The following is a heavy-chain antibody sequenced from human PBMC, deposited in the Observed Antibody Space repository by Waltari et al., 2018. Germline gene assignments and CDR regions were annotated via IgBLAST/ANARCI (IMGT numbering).Heavy chain of an antibody. CDR2: ITREGTYE. CDR1: GFTFSRYF. V-gene: IGHV3-74*03. CDR3: ARGPNEAPGLGDY. J-gene: IGHJ4*02. D-gene: IGHD2-8*01. Sequence: EVRLVESGGGSVQPGGSLRLSCAASGFTFSRYFMYWVRQVPGKGLVWVSRITREGTYETYADFAKGRFTISRDNAKDTLYLRMVSLRVDDTAVYYCARGPNEAPGLGDYWGQGTLVTVSS.